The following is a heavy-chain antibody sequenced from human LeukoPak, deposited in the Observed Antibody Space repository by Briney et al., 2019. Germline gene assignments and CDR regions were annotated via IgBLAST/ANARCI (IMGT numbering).Heavy chain of an antibody. V-gene: IGHV3-7*01. Sequence: GGSLRLSCVASGFTFDTYWMSWVRQAPGKGLDWVAHIKEDGTRKYYVDSVRGRFIISRDNAKNSLFLQMNSLRVEDTAVFYCVAWGSLVVWGQGTLVTVSS. CDR2: IKEDGTRK. J-gene: IGHJ4*02. CDR3: VAWGSLVV. CDR1: GFTFDTYW. D-gene: IGHD3-16*01.